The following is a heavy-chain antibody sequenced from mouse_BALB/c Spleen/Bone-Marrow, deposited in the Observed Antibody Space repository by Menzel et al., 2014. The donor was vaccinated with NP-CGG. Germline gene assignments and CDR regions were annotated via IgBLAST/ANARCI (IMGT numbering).Heavy chain of an antibody. V-gene: IGHV5-17*02. Sequence: EVQVVESGGGLVQPGGSRKLSCAASGFTFSSFGMHWVRQAPEKGPEWVAYISSGSSTVYYADKVTGRFTISRDNPKNTRFLQMTSLRSEDTAMYYCARSGSSSGYFDYWGQGTTLTVST. CDR2: ISSGSSTV. J-gene: IGHJ2*01. CDR3: ARSGSSSGYFDY. CDR1: GFTFSSFG. D-gene: IGHD1-1*01.